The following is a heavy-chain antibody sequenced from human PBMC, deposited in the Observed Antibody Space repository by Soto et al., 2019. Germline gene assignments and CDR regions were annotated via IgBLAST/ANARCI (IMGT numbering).Heavy chain of an antibody. CDR1: GGSISSYY. J-gene: IGHJ4*02. CDR3: ASSEVAGLIFDY. Sequence: PSETLSLTCTVSGGSISSYYWSWIRQPPGKGLEWIGYIYYSGSTNYNPSLKSRVTISVDTSKNQFSLKLSSVTAADTAVYYCASSEVAGLIFDYWGQGTLVTVSS. D-gene: IGHD6-19*01. V-gene: IGHV4-59*01. CDR2: IYYSGST.